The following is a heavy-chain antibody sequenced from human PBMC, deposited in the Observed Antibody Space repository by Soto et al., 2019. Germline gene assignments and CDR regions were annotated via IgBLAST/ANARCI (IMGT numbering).Heavy chain of an antibody. V-gene: IGHV4-59*01. CDR3: ALRSMAVVPEY. J-gene: IGHJ4*02. CDR2: LYYGRSA. Sequence: QVQLQESGPGLVKPSETLSLTCAVSGDSISTYYCMWIRQPPGKGLESIGYLYYGRSANYNPSLKSRVTLSVDTSTNQCSLTLSSMTAAGTAVYYCALRSMAVVPEYWGQGTLVTVSS. CDR1: GDSISTYY. D-gene: IGHD3-22*01.